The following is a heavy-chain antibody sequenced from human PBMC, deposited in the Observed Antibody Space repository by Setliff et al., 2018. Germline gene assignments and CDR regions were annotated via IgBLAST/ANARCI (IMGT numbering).Heavy chain of an antibody. J-gene: IGHJ6*03. Sequence: ASVKVSCKASGYNFTNYAMTWMRQAPGQGLEYMGWINTNTGNPIYAQGFTGRFVFSLDTSVSTAYLQISSLKSEDTAVYYCARGSRFGTIVYKGDYYMDVWGKGTTVTVSS. V-gene: IGHV7-4-1*02. D-gene: IGHD3-10*01. CDR3: ARGSRFGTIVYKGDYYMDV. CDR2: INTNTGNP. CDR1: GYNFTNYA.